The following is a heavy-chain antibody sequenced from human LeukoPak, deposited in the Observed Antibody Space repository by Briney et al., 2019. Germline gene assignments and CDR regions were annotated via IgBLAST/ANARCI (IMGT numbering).Heavy chain of an antibody. CDR3: ARDGHSSSWYSAGGYFQH. CDR2: IYYSGST. CDR1: GGSISSGGYY. Sequence: SQTLSLTCTVSGGSISSGGYYWSWIRQHPGKGLEWIGYIYYSGSTYYNPSLKSRVTISVDTSKNQFSLKLSSVTAADTAVYYCARDGHSSSWYSAGGYFQHWGQGTLVTVSS. V-gene: IGHV4-31*03. D-gene: IGHD6-13*01. J-gene: IGHJ1*01.